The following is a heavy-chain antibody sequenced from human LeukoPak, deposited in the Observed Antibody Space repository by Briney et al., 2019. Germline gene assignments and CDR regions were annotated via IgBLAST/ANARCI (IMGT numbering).Heavy chain of an antibody. Sequence: ASVKVSCKASGYTFTGYYMHWVRQAPGQGLEWMGWINPNSGGTNYAQKFQGRVTMTRDTSISTAYMELSRLRSDDTAVYYCARGLDLGAHPGNKNWFDPWGQGTLVTVSS. D-gene: IGHD1/OR15-1a*01. CDR3: ARGLDLGAHPGNKNWFDP. CDR1: GYTFTGYY. CDR2: INPNSGGT. J-gene: IGHJ5*02. V-gene: IGHV1-2*02.